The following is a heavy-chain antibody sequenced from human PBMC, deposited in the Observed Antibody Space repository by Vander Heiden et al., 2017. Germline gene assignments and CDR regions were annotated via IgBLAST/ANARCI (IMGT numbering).Heavy chain of an antibody. J-gene: IGHJ3*02. CDR1: GYTLTSYD. CDR3: ARRSETSYWYAFDI. V-gene: IGHV1-8*01. Sequence: QVQLVQSGAEVKKPGASVKVSCKASGYTLTSYDINWVRQATGQGLEWMGWMDPNSGDTGFAQKFQGRVTMTRSTSISTAYMELSSLTSEDTAVYFCARRSETSYWYAFDIWGHGTMVTVSS. CDR2: MDPNSGDT. D-gene: IGHD1-26*01.